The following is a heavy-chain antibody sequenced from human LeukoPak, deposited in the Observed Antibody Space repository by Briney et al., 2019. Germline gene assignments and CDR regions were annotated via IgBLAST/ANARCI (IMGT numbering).Heavy chain of an antibody. CDR3: AREAYCGGDCYLDAFDI. CDR1: GYSFTSYW. Sequence: GESLKISCKGSGYSFTSYWIGWVRQLPGKGLEWMGIIYPGDSDTRYSPSFQGQVTISADKSISTAYPQWSSLKASDTAMYYCAREAYCGGDCYLDAFDIWGQGTMVTVSS. D-gene: IGHD2-21*02. V-gene: IGHV5-51*01. CDR2: IYPGDSDT. J-gene: IGHJ3*02.